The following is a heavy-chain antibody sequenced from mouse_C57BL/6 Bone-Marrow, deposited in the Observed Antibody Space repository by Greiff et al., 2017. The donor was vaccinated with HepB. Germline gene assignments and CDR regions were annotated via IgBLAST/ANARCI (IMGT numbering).Heavy chain of an antibody. D-gene: IGHD4-1*01. CDR3: TSELGRDWYFDV. V-gene: IGHV5-9-1*02. CDR1: GFTFSSYA. CDR2: ISSGGDYI. Sequence: EVKVEESGEGLVKPGGSLKLSCAASGFTFSSYAMSWVRQTPEKRLEWVAYISSGGDYIYYADTVKGRFTISRDNARNTLYLQMSSLKSEDTAMYYCTSELGRDWYFDVWGTGTTVTVSS. J-gene: IGHJ1*03.